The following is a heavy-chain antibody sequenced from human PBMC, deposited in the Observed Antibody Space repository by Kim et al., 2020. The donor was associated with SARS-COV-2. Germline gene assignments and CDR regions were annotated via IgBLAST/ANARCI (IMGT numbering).Heavy chain of an antibody. D-gene: IGHD5-12*01. Sequence: SVKVSCKASGGTFNTYSINWVRQAPGQGLEWMGGIVPTFDAPTYTQKFRGRPTITADRSTGTAYMDLSSLRSGDAAVYFCASAGYNGYFFDSLGQGT. CDR3: ASAGYNGYFFDS. V-gene: IGHV1-69*06. CDR2: IVPTFDAP. J-gene: IGHJ4*02. CDR1: GGTFNTYS.